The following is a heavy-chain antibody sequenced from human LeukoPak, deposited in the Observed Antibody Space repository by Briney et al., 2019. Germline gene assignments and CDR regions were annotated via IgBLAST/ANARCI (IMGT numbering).Heavy chain of an antibody. V-gene: IGHV3-53*04. J-gene: IGHJ4*02. CDR3: ANRMSF. CDR1: GLNVSGDY. D-gene: IGHD3-10*01. CDR2: IYSGGDT. Sequence: PGGSLRLSCAASGLNVSGDYMSWVRQAPGKGLEWVSLIYSGGDTYYEDSVKGRFTIYRHNSKNMLYLQMSSLRTEDSAVYYCANRMSFGGPGTVVTVSS.